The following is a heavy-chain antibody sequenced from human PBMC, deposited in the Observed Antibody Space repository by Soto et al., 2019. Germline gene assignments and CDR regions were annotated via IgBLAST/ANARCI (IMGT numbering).Heavy chain of an antibody. J-gene: IGHJ6*02. Sequence: QVHLVQFGAEVKEPGASVRLSCRTSGYNFVNNTMQWVRQAPGQTFEWLGWTKGGNDDTRYSQKFQARVTLSKDTYANTFYMEMSSLTPEDTAVYYCARGGWMLVEGSHYYPAMDVWGQGTSVTVSS. CDR2: TKGGNDDT. CDR3: ARGGWMLVEGSHYYPAMDV. D-gene: IGHD3-22*01. V-gene: IGHV1-3*01. CDR1: GYNFVNNT.